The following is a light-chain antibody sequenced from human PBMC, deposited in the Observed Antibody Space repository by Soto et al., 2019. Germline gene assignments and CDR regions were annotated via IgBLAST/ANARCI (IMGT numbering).Light chain of an antibody. J-gene: IGLJ2*01. CDR3: SSSSASGIHV. CDR2: EVS. Sequence: QSALTQPASVSGSPGQSITISCTGTSSDVGGYNWVAWYQQHPGKVPKLMIYEVSNRPSGVSNRSSGSKSGNTASLTISGLQAEDEAHYYCSSSSASGIHVFGGGTKLTVL. CDR1: SSDVGGYNW. V-gene: IGLV2-14*01.